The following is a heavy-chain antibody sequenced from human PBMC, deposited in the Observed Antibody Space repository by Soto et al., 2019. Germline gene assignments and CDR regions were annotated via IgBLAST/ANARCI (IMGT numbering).Heavy chain of an antibody. J-gene: IGHJ1*01. V-gene: IGHV3-48*03. D-gene: IGHD2-8*01. Sequence: GGSLRLSCEATGFTFSSHEMNWIRQTPGKRLEWIAKISGSGSTINYADSVKGRFTISRDNVQRTLHLQMDSLRVEDTGVYYCARGGVYWGRGTLVTVYS. CDR3: ARGGVY. CDR1: GFTFSSHE. CDR2: ISGSGSTI.